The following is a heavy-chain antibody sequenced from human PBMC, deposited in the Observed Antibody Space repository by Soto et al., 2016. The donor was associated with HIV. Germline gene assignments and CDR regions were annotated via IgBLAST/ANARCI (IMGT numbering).Heavy chain of an antibody. V-gene: IGHV3-30*03. D-gene: IGHD2-15*01. CDR2: MSYTGNSQ. CDR1: GFVFIDYD. Sequence: VQLVESGGGVVQPGRSLRLSCAGSGFVFIDYDFHWVRQAPGKGLEWVAIMSYTGNSQYFSDSVKGRFTLSRDTSKNTLYLQIDSLRPDDTAIYYCARGRRSGYGKHYFDTWGQGTLVTVSS. CDR3: ARGRRSGYGKHYFDT. J-gene: IGHJ4*02.